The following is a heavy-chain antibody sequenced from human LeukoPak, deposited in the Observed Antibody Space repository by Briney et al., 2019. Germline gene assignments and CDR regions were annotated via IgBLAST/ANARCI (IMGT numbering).Heavy chain of an antibody. D-gene: IGHD3-9*01. CDR1: GFTFSDYY. J-gene: IGHJ4*02. CDR2: ISSSGSTI. CDR3: AREGYDILTGYLPFDY. Sequence: GSLRLSCAASGFTFSDYYMSWIRQAPGKGLEWVSYISSSGSTIYYADSVKGRFTLSRDNAKNSLYLQMNSLRAEDTAVYYCAREGYDILTGYLPFDYWGQGTLVTVSS. V-gene: IGHV3-11*04.